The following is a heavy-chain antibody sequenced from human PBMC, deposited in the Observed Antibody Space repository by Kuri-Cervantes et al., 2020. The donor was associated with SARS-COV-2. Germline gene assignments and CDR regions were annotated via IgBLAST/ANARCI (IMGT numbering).Heavy chain of an antibody. Sequence: GGSLRLSCAASGFTFSSYSMNWVRQAPGKGLEWVSRLTNDGSDAIFADSVKGRFTISRDNAKNMLYLYMNSLRADDTAVYYCARDSMTTRDFDYWGQGTLVTVSS. J-gene: IGHJ4*02. D-gene: IGHD4-11*01. CDR1: GFTFSSYS. CDR3: ARDSMTTRDFDY. CDR2: LTNDGSDA. V-gene: IGHV3-74*01.